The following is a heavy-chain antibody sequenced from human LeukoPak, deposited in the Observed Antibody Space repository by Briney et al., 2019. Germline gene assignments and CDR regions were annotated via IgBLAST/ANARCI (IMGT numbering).Heavy chain of an antibody. J-gene: IGHJ4*02. CDR3: ARGNGDYFGY. CDR1: GFTFSSYD. V-gene: IGHV3-13*01. Sequence: PGGSLRLSCAASGFTFSSYDMPWVRQPTGKGLEWVSAIGTAGDTYYPGSVKGRFTISRENAKNSLYLQMNSLRAGDTAVYYCARGNGDYFGYWGQGTLVTVSS. CDR2: IGTAGDT. D-gene: IGHD1-1*01.